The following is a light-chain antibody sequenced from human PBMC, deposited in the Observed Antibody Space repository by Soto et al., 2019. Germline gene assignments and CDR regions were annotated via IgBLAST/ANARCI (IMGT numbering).Light chain of an antibody. CDR2: DVN. CDR1: SSDVGGYNY. J-gene: IGLJ2*01. CDR3: NSYRVTNNYVV. Sequence: QSALTQPPSASGSPGQSVTISCTGTSSDVGGYNYVSWYRQHPGKAPQLIIYDVNKRPSGVPDRFSGSKSGNTASLTVSGLQAEDEADYFCNSYRVTNNYVVFGGGTQLTVL. V-gene: IGLV2-8*01.